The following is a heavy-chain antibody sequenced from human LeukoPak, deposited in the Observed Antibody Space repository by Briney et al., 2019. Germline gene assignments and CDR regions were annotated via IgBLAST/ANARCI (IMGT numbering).Heavy chain of an antibody. CDR3: AILYSTNF. D-gene: IGHD6-13*01. V-gene: IGHV3-23*01. CDR2: ISNSGGFT. Sequence: GGSLRLSCAASGFTFSSYAMTWVRQAPGKGLEWVSGISNSGGFTYYADSVKGRLTISRDNSKNTLYLQMNSLRAEDTALYYCAILYSTNFWGQGTLVTVSS. CDR1: GFTFSSYA. J-gene: IGHJ4*02.